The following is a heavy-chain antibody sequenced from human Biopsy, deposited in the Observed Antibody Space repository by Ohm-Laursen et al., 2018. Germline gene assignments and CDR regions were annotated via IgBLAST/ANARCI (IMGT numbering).Heavy chain of an antibody. CDR3: ARDVRPVTMIAEGDFDY. D-gene: IGHD3-22*01. CDR2: ISSSSSYI. V-gene: IGHV3-21*01. CDR1: GFSFSIYS. J-gene: IGHJ4*02. Sequence: GSLRLSCTASGFSFSIYSMNWVRQAPGKGLEWVSFISSSSSYIYYADSVKGRFTVSRDNARDSLYLQMNSLRAEDTAVYYCARDVRPVTMIAEGDFDYWSQGSLVTVS.